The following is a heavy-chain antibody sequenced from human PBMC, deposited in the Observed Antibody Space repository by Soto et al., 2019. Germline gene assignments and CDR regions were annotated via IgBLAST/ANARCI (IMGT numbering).Heavy chain of an antibody. CDR2: IYTSGST. CDR3: ARGARVVVPGLWEGWFDP. Sequence: QVQLQESGPGLVKPSETLSLTCTVSGGSISSYYWSWIRQPAGKGLEWIGRIYTSGSTNYNPSLKSRVTMSVDTSKNQFSLKLSSVTAADTAVYYCARGARVVVPGLWEGWFDPWGQGTLVTVSS. CDR1: GGSISSYY. D-gene: IGHD2-2*01. J-gene: IGHJ5*02. V-gene: IGHV4-4*07.